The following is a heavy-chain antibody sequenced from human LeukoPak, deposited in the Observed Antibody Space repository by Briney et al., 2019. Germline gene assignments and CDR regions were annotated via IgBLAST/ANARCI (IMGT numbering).Heavy chain of an antibody. CDR1: GFTFDDYG. CDR2: SSSSSSTI. Sequence: PGGSLRLSCAASGFTFDDYGMSWVRQAPGKGLEWVSYSSSSSSTIYYADSVKGRFTISRDNAKNSLYLQMNSLRAEDTAVYYCARQYDILTGYDQFDYWGQGTLVTVSS. CDR3: ARQYDILTGYDQFDY. D-gene: IGHD3-9*01. J-gene: IGHJ4*02. V-gene: IGHV3-48*01.